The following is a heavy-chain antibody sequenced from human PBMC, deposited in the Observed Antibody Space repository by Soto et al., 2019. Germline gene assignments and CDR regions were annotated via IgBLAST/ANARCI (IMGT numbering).Heavy chain of an antibody. V-gene: IGHV3-30*18. Sequence: GGSLRLSCAASGFTFSSYGMHWVRQAPGKGLEWVAVISYDGSNKYYADSVKGRFTISRDNSKNTLYLQMNSLRAEDTAVYYCAKDRGSDYYYGMDVWGQGTTVTVSS. CDR1: GFTFSSYG. CDR3: AKDRGSDYYYGMDV. D-gene: IGHD3-10*01. J-gene: IGHJ6*02. CDR2: ISYDGSNK.